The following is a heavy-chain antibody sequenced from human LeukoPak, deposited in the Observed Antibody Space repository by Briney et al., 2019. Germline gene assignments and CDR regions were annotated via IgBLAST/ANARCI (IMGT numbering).Heavy chain of an antibody. CDR1: GYTFTSYD. D-gene: IGHD5-12*01. Sequence: ASVKVSCKASGYTFTSYDINWVRQAPGQGLEWMGWINPNSCGTNYAKKFQGRVTMTRDTSISTAYMELSRLRSDDTAVYYCARGPYSGYDSGMDVWGQGTTVTVSS. CDR2: INPNSCGT. V-gene: IGHV1-2*02. J-gene: IGHJ6*02. CDR3: ARGPYSGYDSGMDV.